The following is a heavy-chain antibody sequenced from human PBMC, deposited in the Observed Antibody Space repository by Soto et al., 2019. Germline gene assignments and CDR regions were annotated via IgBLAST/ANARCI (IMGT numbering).Heavy chain of an antibody. Sequence: EVQLLESGGALVQPGGSLRLSCAASGFTFNYYAMNWVRQAPEKGLEWVAAITGSGANTYHADAVKGRFTISRDNSKNTLYLQMNSLRAEDTAVYYCEKVGFSEGSWGQGTLVTVSS. CDR2: ITGSGANT. V-gene: IGHV3-23*01. CDR3: EKVGFSEGS. D-gene: IGHD3-3*01. J-gene: IGHJ5*02. CDR1: GFTFNYYA.